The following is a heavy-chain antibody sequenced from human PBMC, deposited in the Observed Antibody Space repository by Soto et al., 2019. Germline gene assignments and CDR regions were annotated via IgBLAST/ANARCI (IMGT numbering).Heavy chain of an antibody. J-gene: IGHJ3*02. CDR1: GFTFDDYA. D-gene: IGHD6-19*01. V-gene: IGHV3-9*01. CDR3: AKDMDPSSGWFGAFDI. Sequence: EVQLVESGGGLVQPGRSLRLSCADSGFTFDDYAMHLVRQAPGKGLEWVSGISWNSGSIGYADSVKGRFTISRDNAKNSLYLQMNSLRAEDTALYYCAKDMDPSSGWFGAFDIWGQGTMVTVSS. CDR2: ISWNSGSI.